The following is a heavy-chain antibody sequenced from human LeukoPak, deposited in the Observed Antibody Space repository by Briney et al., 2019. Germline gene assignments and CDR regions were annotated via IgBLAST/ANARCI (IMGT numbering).Heavy chain of an antibody. CDR2: ISAYNGNT. D-gene: IGHD6-13*01. J-gene: IGHJ4*02. CDR3: ARDLGIAAAGTSGY. CDR1: GYTFTSYG. Sequence: AASVRVSCKASGYTFTSYGISWVRQAPGQGLEWMGWISAYNGNTNYAQKLQGRVTMTTDTSTSTAYMELRSLRSDDTAVYYCARDLGIAAAGTSGYWGQGTLVTVSS. V-gene: IGHV1-18*01.